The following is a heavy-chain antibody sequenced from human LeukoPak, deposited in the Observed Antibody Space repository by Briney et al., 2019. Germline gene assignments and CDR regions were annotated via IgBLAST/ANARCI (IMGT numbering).Heavy chain of an antibody. V-gene: IGHV3-30*18. J-gene: IGHJ4*02. CDR2: ISSDGTKK. CDR3: AKRRDYCSGGSCYSRDY. D-gene: IGHD2-15*01. CDR1: GFRFSDYG. Sequence: PGRSLRLSCAASGFRFSDYGMHWVRQAPGRGLEWVAVISSDGTKKAYADSVKGRFTISRDNSENTLYLQMSSLRAEDTAVYYCAKRRDYCSGGSCYSRDYWGQGSLVTVSS.